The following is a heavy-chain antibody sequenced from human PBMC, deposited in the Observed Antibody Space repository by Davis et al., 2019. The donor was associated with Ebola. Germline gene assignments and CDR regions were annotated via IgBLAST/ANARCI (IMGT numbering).Heavy chain of an antibody. CDR1: GDSVSISSGG. D-gene: IGHD3-16*01. CDR2: TYYTSEWHN. V-gene: IGHV6-1*01. Sequence: HSQTLSLTCAVSGDSVSISSGGYNWIRQSPSRGLEWLGRTYYTSEWHNDYGESVKSRITINPDTSKNQLSLQLNSVTPEDTAVYYCVRGWGRSGLDVWGQGTTVTVSS. CDR3: VRGWGRSGLDV. J-gene: IGHJ6*02.